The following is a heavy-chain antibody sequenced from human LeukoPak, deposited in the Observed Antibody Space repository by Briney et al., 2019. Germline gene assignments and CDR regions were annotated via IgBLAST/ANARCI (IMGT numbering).Heavy chain of an antibody. Sequence: GGSLRLSCAASGFAFSSYAMSWVRQAPGKGLEWVSAIGGSGGSTYYADSVKGRFTISRDNSKNTLYLQMNSLRAEDTAVYYCAKDLLSRVVPAARWFGPWGQGTLVTVSS. D-gene: IGHD2-2*01. V-gene: IGHV3-23*01. CDR1: GFAFSSYA. CDR3: AKDLLSRVVPAARWFGP. CDR2: IGGSGGST. J-gene: IGHJ5*02.